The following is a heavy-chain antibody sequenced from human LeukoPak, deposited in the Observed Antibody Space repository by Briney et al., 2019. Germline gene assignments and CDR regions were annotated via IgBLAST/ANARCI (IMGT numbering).Heavy chain of an antibody. CDR2: INHSGST. D-gene: IGHD1-26*01. Sequence: SETLSLTCAVYGGSFSGYYWSWIRQPPGKGLEWIGEINHSGSTNYNPSLKSRVTISEDTSKNQFSLKLSSVTAADTAVYYCARGARGSYFGYWGQGTLVTVSS. CDR3: ARGARGSYFGY. J-gene: IGHJ4*02. V-gene: IGHV4-34*01. CDR1: GGSFSGYY.